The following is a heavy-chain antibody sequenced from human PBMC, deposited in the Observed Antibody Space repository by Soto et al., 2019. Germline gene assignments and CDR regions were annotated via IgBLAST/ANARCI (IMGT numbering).Heavy chain of an antibody. CDR2: INPRGGST. V-gene: IGHV1-46*01. CDR3: ARGHSPIGYCSGGRCNYFDY. D-gene: IGHD2-15*01. Sequence: QVQLVQSGAEVKKPGASVKVSCKASGYTFTNYYIHWVRQAPGQGLEWMAIINPRGGSTSYAQKFQGRVSMTRDTSTGTVYMELSSLRSEDTAVYYCARGHSPIGYCSGGRCNYFDYWGQGTLVPVSS. J-gene: IGHJ4*02. CDR1: GYTFTNYY.